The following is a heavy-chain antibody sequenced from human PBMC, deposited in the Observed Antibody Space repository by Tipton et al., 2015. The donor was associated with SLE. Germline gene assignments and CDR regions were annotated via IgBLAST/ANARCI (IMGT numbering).Heavy chain of an antibody. D-gene: IGHD6-13*01. CDR1: GYTFTGYY. Sequence: QLVQSGPEVKKPGASVKVSCKASGYTFTGYYMHWVRQAPGQGLEWMGWINPNSGGTNYAQKFQGWVTMTRDTSISTAYMDLSRLRSDDTAVYYCARGGLAAAGRFDYWGQGTLVTVSS. CDR3: ARGGLAAAGRFDY. CDR2: INPNSGGT. J-gene: IGHJ4*02. V-gene: IGHV1-2*04.